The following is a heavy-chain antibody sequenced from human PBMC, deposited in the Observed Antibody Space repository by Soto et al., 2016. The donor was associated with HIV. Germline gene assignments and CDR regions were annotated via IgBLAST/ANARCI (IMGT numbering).Heavy chain of an antibody. D-gene: IGHD3-10*01. CDR1: GGTFSSYP. J-gene: IGHJ6*02. V-gene: IGHV1-69*13. CDR3: GRDRASSGSYYSANYYGMDV. CDR2: IIPIFGTA. Sequence: QVQLVQSGAEVKKPGSSVKVSCKVSGGTFSSYPITWVRQAPGQGLEWMGGIIPIFGTANYAQKFQGRVTITADESTSTAYMELTSLRSEDTAVYYCGRDRASSGSYYSANYYGMDVWGQGTTVTVSS.